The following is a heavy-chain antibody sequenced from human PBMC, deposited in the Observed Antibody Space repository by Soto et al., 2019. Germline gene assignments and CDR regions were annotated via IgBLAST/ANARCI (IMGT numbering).Heavy chain of an antibody. V-gene: IGHV4-34*01. CDR2: INHSGST. J-gene: IGHJ6*02. CDR1: GGSFSGYY. Sequence: SETLSLTCAVYGGSFSGYYWTWIRQPPGKGLEWIGEINHSGSTNYNASLKSRVTISVDTSKNQFSLKLRSVIAADTAVYYCGRYRAGFLVGRPSGWYCDMDFWGQGTTSIVAS. D-gene: IGHD3-3*01. CDR3: GRYRAGFLVGRPSGWYCDMDF.